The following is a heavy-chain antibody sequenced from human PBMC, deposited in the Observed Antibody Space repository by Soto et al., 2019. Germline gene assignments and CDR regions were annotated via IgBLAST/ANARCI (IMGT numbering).Heavy chain of an antibody. Sequence: EVQVVESGGGLVQPGGSLRLSCAASGFTFSISWMSWVRQAPGKGLEWVANIKEDGSEKYYVDSVKGRFTISRDNAKNSLYLQMDSLRADDTAVYYCASLGYWGQGTLVTVSS. V-gene: IGHV3-7*01. CDR2: IKEDGSEK. CDR3: ASLGY. CDR1: GFTFSISW. J-gene: IGHJ4*02.